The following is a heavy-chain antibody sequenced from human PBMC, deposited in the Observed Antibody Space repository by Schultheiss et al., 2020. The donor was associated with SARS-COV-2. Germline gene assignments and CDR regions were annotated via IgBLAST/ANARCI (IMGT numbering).Heavy chain of an antibody. D-gene: IGHD5-24*01. CDR2: ISGSGGST. V-gene: IGHV3-23*01. Sequence: GESLKISCAASGFTFSSYAMSWVRQAPGKGLEWVSAISGSGGSTYYADSVKGRFTISRDNSKNTLYLQMSSLRAEDTAVYYCVKDQERWLQFYYFDYWGQGTLVTVSS. CDR3: VKDQERWLQFYYFDY. CDR1: GFTFSSYA. J-gene: IGHJ4*02.